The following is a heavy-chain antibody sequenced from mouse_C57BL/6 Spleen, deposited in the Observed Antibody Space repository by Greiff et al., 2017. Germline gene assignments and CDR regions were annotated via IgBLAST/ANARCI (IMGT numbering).Heavy chain of an antibody. Sequence: EVQVVESGGDLVKPGGSLKLSCAASGFTFSSYGMSWVRQTPDKRLEWVATISSGGSYTYYPDSVKGRFTISRDNAKNTLYLQMSSLKSEDTAMYYWASHYGSPGFAYWGQGTLVTVSA. D-gene: IGHD1-1*01. V-gene: IGHV5-6*01. CDR3: ASHYGSPGFAY. CDR1: GFTFSSYG. CDR2: ISSGGSYT. J-gene: IGHJ3*01.